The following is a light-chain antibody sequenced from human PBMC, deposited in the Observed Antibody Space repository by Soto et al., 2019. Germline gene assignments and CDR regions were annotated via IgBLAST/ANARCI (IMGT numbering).Light chain of an antibody. CDR3: SSYTIRSTYV. Sequence: QSVLTQPPSASGTPGQSVIISCSGSSTKFGPPSVYWYQQLPGTAPRLLIYRDNQRPSGVPDRFSGSRSGTAASLDISGLRSQHAGDSYCSSYTIRSTYVFGTGTKV. CDR1: STKFGPPS. V-gene: IGLV1-47*01. J-gene: IGLJ1*01. CDR2: RDN.